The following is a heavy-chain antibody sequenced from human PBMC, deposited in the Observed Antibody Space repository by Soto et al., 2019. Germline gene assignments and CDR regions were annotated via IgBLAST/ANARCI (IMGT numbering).Heavy chain of an antibody. D-gene: IGHD5-12*01. CDR3: ARGGYCGYDEMGDWFDP. V-gene: IGHV1-69*13. Sequence: SVKVSCKASGGTFSSYAISWVRQAPGQGLEWMGGIIPIFGTANYAQKFQGRVTITADESTSTAYMELSSLRSEDTAVYYCARGGYCGYDEMGDWFDPCGQRTLVPVSS. CDR2: IIPIFGTA. J-gene: IGHJ5*02. CDR1: GGTFSSYA.